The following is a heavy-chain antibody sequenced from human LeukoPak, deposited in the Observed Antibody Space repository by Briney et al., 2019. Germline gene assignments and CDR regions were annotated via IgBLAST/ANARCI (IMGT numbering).Heavy chain of an antibody. D-gene: IGHD3-16*02. Sequence: ASVKVSCKASGGTFSSYAISWVRQAPGQGLGWMGGIIPIFGTANYAQKFQGRVTITADKSTSTAYMELSSLRSEDTAVYYCARFPYDYVWGSYRHFGYFDYWGQGTLVTVSS. CDR1: GGTFSSYA. CDR3: ARFPYDYVWGSYRHFGYFDY. CDR2: IIPIFGTA. V-gene: IGHV1-69*06. J-gene: IGHJ4*02.